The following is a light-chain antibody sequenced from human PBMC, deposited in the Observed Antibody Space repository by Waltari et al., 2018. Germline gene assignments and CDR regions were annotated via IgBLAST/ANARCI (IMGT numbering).Light chain of an antibody. CDR3: QQYYTTPS. Sequence: DFVMTQSPDSLALSLGERATINCKSSQSLLYSSDNKNYLAWYQQKPGQPPKLLIYWASTRGAGVPDRFSGSGSGTDFTLTISSLQADDVAVYYCQQYYTTPSFGQGTRLEIK. CDR2: WAS. J-gene: IGKJ5*01. V-gene: IGKV4-1*01. CDR1: QSLLYSSDNKNY.